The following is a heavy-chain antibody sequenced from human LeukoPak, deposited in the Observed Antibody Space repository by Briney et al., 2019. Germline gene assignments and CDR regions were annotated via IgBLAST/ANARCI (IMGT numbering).Heavy chain of an antibody. CDR1: GYTFTGYY. CDR2: INPNSGGT. V-gene: IGHV1-2*02. J-gene: IGHJ5*02. D-gene: IGHD4-17*01. CDR3: ARITVTTSGRWFDP. Sequence: RVASVKVSCKASGYTFTGYYIHWVRQAPGQGLEWMGWINPNSGGTNYAQKFQGRVTMTRDTSISTAYMELSRLRSDDTAVYYCARITVTTSGRWFDPWGQGTLVTVSS.